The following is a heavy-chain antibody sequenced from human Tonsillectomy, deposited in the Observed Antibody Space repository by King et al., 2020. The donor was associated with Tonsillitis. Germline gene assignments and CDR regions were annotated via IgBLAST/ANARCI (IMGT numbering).Heavy chain of an antibody. Sequence: VQLQESGPGLVKPSETLSLTCTVSGGSISTYHWSWFRQPPGKGLEWIGYVYYTGITNYSPSLKSRVTISVDTPKNQFSLKVNSATAADTAVYYCARGKEWLVHFDYWGQGALVTVYS. V-gene: IGHV4-59*01. CDR3: ARGKEWLVHFDY. CDR2: VYYTGIT. CDR1: GGSISTYH. D-gene: IGHD6-19*01. J-gene: IGHJ4*02.